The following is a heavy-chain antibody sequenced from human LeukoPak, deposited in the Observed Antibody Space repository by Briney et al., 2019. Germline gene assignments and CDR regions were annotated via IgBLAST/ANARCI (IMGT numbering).Heavy chain of an antibody. CDR2: MNPNSGNT. CDR1: GYTFTSYD. J-gene: IGHJ6*03. Sequence: ASVKVSCKASGYTFTSYDINWVRQAPGQGLEWMGWMNPNSGNTGYAQKFQGRVTMTRNNSISTAYMELSSLRSEDTAVYYCAINNWNDGYMDVWGRGTAVTVSS. D-gene: IGHD1-20*01. CDR3: AINNWNDGYMDV. V-gene: IGHV1-8*01.